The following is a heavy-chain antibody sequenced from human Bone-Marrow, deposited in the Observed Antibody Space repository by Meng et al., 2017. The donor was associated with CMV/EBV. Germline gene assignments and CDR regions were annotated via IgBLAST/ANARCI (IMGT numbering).Heavy chain of an antibody. D-gene: IGHD3-3*01. V-gene: IGHV1-2*02. CDR2: INPNGGAT. J-gene: IGHJ4*02. CDR1: GYTFTGYY. CDR3: AKPIYDYWSGYGEFDY. Sequence: ASVKVSCKASGYTFTGYYMHWVRQAPGQGLEWVGWINPNGGATNYAQKFRGRVSMTTDTSINTVYMELTRLTSDDTAVYYCAKPIYDYWSGYGEFDYWGQGTLVTVSS.